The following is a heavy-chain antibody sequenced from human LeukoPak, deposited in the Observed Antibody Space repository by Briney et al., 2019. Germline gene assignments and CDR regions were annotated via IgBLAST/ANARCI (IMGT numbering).Heavy chain of an antibody. V-gene: IGHV4-59*01. J-gene: IGHJ5*02. D-gene: IGHD2-2*01. Sequence: SETLSLTCNVSGGSISSYYWSWIRQPPGKGLEWIGYIYYSGSTNYNPSLKSRVTISVDTSKNQFSLKLSSVAAADTAVYYCARERVEVVPAATNRDWFDPWGQGTLVTVSS. CDR2: IYYSGST. CDR3: ARERVEVVPAATNRDWFDP. CDR1: GGSISSYY.